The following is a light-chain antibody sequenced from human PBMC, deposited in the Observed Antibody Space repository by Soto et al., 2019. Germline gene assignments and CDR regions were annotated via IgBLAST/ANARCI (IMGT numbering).Light chain of an antibody. Sequence: DLQITQSPSTLSASVGYRVTINCRASQSIGSWLAWYQQKPGKAPKVIIYDASTLESGVPSRFSGSESGTEFTLTISSLQPDDSATYYCQQYNSYSRTFGRGTKVDIK. CDR3: QQYNSYSRT. V-gene: IGKV1-5*01. CDR2: DAS. J-gene: IGKJ4*02. CDR1: QSIGSW.